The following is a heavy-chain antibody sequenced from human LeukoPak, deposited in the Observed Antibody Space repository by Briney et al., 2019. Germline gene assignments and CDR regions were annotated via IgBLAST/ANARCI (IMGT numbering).Heavy chain of an antibody. CDR2: IKQDGSEK. J-gene: IGHJ3*02. D-gene: IGHD3-22*01. CDR3: ARRGSGYIFSGAFDI. V-gene: IGHV3-7*01. CDR1: GFTFSSYW. Sequence: PGGSLRLSCAASGFTFSSYWMSWVRQAPGKGLEWVANIKQDGSEKYYVDSVKGRFTISRDNAKNSLYLQMNSLRGEDTAVYYCARRGSGYIFSGAFDIWGQGTMVTVSS.